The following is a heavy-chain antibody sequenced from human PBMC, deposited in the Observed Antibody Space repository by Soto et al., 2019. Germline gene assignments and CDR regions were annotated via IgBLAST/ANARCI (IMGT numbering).Heavy chain of an antibody. CDR3: ASQGDYYYGMDV. J-gene: IGHJ6*02. Sequence: PSETLSLTCTVSGGSISSYYWSWIRQPPGKGLEWIGYIYYSGSTNYNPSLKSRVTISVDTSKNQFSLKLSSVTAADTAVYYCASQGDYYYGMDVWGQGTTVTVSS. D-gene: IGHD1-26*01. CDR2: IYYSGST. CDR1: GGSISSYY. V-gene: IGHV4-59*01.